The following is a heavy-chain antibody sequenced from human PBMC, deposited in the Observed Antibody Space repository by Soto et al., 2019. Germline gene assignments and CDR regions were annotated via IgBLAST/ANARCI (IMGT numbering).Heavy chain of an antibody. CDR2: IIPVVRME. V-gene: IGHV1-69*02. J-gene: IGHJ4*02. Sequence: QVQLVQSGPEVKKPGSSVKVSCKAPGGLFERYNFHWVRQAPGQGLEWMGRIIPVVRMEDYAQKFRGRVTITADTATSTAYMELSGLGVDDTAVYFCARGEDRGCSGGRCYPNGALDFWGQGTLVTVSS. CDR3: ARGEDRGCSGGRCYPNGALDF. CDR1: GGLFERYN. D-gene: IGHD2-15*01.